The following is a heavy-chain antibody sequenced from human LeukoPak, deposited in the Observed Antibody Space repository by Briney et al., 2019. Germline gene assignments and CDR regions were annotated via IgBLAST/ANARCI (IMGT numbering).Heavy chain of an antibody. Sequence: GASVKVSCKASGYTFTTYYMHWVRQAPGQGLEWMGWISAYNGNTNYAQKLQGRVTMTTDTSTSTAYMELRSLRSDDTAVYYCARDVSWIQLWGGGSYFDYWGQGTLVTVSS. J-gene: IGHJ4*02. V-gene: IGHV1-18*04. CDR3: ARDVSWIQLWGGGSYFDY. CDR1: GYTFTTYY. CDR2: ISAYNGNT. D-gene: IGHD5-18*01.